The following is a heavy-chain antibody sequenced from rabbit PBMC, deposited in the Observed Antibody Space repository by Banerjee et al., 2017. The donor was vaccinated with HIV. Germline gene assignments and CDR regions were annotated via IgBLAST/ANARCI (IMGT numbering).Heavy chain of an antibody. CDR2: IYAGSSGST. V-gene: IGHV1S40*01. CDR3: AREAVGGNGGFNL. D-gene: IGHD2-1*01. Sequence: VRQAPGKGLEWIGCIYAGSSGSTWYASWAKGRFTISKTSSTMVTLKMTSLTAADTATYFCAREAVGGNGGFNLWGPGTLVTVS. J-gene: IGHJ4*01.